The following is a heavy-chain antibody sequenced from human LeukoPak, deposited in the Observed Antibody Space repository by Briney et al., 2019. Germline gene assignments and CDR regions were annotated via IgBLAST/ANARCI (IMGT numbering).Heavy chain of an antibody. Sequence: GGSLRLSCTASGFTLSSYEMTWVRQAPGKGLEWVANIKQDGSEKYYVDSVKGRFTISRDNAKSSLYLQMNSLRAEDTAVYYCARVGRFNWFDPWGQGTLVTVSS. J-gene: IGHJ5*02. CDR1: GFTLSSYE. V-gene: IGHV3-7*01. CDR2: IKQDGSEK. CDR3: ARVGRFNWFDP.